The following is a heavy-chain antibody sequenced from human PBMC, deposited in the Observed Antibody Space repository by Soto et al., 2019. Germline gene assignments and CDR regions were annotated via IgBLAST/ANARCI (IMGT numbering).Heavy chain of an antibody. D-gene: IGHD5-12*01. V-gene: IGHV3-64*01. Sequence: EVPLVASGGGLVQPGGSLRLSCAASGFTFSCYAMHWVRQAPGKGLEYVSDISSNGGSTYYANSVKGRFTISRDNSKNTLYLQMGSLRAEDMAVYYCARRGYSGYEIDYWGQGTLVTVSS. J-gene: IGHJ4*02. CDR2: ISSNGGST. CDR3: ARRGYSGYEIDY. CDR1: GFTFSCYA.